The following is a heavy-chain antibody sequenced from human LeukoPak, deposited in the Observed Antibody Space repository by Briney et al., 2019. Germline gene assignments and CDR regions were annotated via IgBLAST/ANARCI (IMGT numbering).Heavy chain of an antibody. D-gene: IGHD6-6*01. Sequence: GGSLRLSYAASGFTFSDYWMTWVRQAPGKGPEWVANIKQDGSEKHYVDSVRGRFTISRDNAKNSLFLQMNSLRVEDTAVYYCARRGGSSSRRSPIDYWGQGTLVTVSS. J-gene: IGHJ4*02. CDR3: ARRGGSSSRRSPIDY. CDR2: IKQDGSEK. V-gene: IGHV3-7*01. CDR1: GFTFSDYW.